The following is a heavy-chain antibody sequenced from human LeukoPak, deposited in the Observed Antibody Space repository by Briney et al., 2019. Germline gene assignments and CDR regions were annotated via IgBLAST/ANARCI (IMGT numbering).Heavy chain of an antibody. CDR2: IIPIFGTA. D-gene: IGHD3-3*01. CDR3: ARDRYGVVLYNWFDP. Sequence: GGSLRLSCAASGGTFSSYAISWVRQAPGQGLEWMGGIIPIFGTANYAQKFQGRVTITADESTSTAYMELSSLRSEDTAVYYCARDRYGVVLYNWFDPWGQGTLVTVSS. J-gene: IGHJ5*02. V-gene: IGHV1-69*01. CDR1: GGTFSSYA.